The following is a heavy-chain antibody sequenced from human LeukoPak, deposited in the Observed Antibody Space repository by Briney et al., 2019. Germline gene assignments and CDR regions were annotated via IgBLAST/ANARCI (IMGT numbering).Heavy chain of an antibody. CDR2: IYYSGST. V-gene: IGHV4-59*01. J-gene: IGHJ6*03. D-gene: IGHD1-26*01. CDR3: ARLVGATGGSYYYYYYMDV. CDR1: GGSISSYY. Sequence: SETLSLTCTVSGGSISSYYWSWIRQPPGKGLEWIGYIYYSGSTNYNPSLKSRVTISVDTSKNQFSLKLSSVTAADTVVYYCARLVGATGGSYYYYYYMDVWGKGTTVTVSS.